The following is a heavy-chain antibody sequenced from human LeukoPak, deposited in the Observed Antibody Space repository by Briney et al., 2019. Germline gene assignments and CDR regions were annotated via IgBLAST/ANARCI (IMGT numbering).Heavy chain of an antibody. D-gene: IGHD6-19*01. CDR3: ARSMTLQWRGFFDL. CDR1: GFTFSTYA. CDR2: ISDSGANT. J-gene: IGHJ2*01. V-gene: IGHV3-23*01. Sequence: GGSLRLSCAASGFTFSTYAMSWVRQAPGKGLEWVSTISDSGANTYYAVSVRGRFTISRDNSKNTLYLQKNSLRADDTAIYYCARSMTLQWRGFFDLWGRGTHVTVSS.